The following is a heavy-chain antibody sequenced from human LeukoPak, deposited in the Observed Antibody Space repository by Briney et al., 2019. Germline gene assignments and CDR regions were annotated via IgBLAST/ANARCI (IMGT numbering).Heavy chain of an antibody. CDR2: IHFADSNT. Sequence: GESLKISCKDSGYSFTNYWIGWVRQMPGKGLEGLGIIHFADSNTKYSPSFQGQVTISADKSISTAYLQWSGLKASDTAMYYCAGARHGDYRWDYWGQGTLVTVSS. CDR3: AGARHGDYRWDY. CDR1: GYSFTNYW. V-gene: IGHV5-51*01. J-gene: IGHJ4*02. D-gene: IGHD4-17*01.